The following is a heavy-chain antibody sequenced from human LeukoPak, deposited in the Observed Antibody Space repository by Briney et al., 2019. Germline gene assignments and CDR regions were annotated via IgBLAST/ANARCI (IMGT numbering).Heavy chain of an antibody. Sequence: PSQTLSLTCTVSGGSISGGGYYWSSIRQHPGKGLEWIGYIYYSGSTYYNPSLKSRVTISVDTSKNQFSLKLSSVTAADTAVYYCARWGHSQFNQIKDHYMDVWGKGTPVTVSS. D-gene: IGHD3-16*01. V-gene: IGHV4-31*03. CDR2: IYYSGST. CDR3: ARWGHSQFNQIKDHYMDV. J-gene: IGHJ6*03. CDR1: GGSISGGGYY.